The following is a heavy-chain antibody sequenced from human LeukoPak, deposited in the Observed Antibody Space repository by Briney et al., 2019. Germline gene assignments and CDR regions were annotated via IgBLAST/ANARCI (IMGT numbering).Heavy chain of an antibody. Sequence: ASVKVSCKASGGTFSSYAISWVRQAPGQGLEWTGGIIPIFGTANYAQKFQGRVTITADESTSTAYMELSSLRSEDTAVYYCARAKLYSGSYYAFDYWGQGTLVTVSS. D-gene: IGHD1-26*01. CDR2: IIPIFGTA. V-gene: IGHV1-69*13. CDR3: ARAKLYSGSYYAFDY. CDR1: GGTFSSYA. J-gene: IGHJ4*02.